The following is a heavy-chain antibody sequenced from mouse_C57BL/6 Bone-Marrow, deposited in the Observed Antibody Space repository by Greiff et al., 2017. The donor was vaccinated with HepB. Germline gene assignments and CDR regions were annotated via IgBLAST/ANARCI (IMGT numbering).Heavy chain of an antibody. V-gene: IGHV14-4*01. CDR1: GFNITDYY. J-gene: IGHJ2*01. D-gene: IGHD4-1*01. CDR3: TTSLRRLTGSYYFDY. CDR2: IDPENGDT. Sequence: DVQLQESGAELVRPGASVKLSCTASGFNITDYYMNWVKQRPEQGLEWIGWIDPENGDTEYASKFQGKATITADTSSNTAYLQLSSLTSEDTAVYYCTTSLRRLTGSYYFDYWGQGTTLTVSS.